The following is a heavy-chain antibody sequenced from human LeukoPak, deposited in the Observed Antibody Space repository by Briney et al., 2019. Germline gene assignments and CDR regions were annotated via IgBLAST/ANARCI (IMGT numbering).Heavy chain of an antibody. CDR2: ISANGGST. V-gene: IGHV3-23*01. CDR1: GFIFTNFA. CDR3: AKLLTGRPSGYMDV. D-gene: IGHD6-6*01. Sequence: GGSLRLSCAASGFIFTNFAMSWVRQAPGKGLEWVAGISANGGSTSYADSVKSRFNISRDNSKKTVDLQMNNLRAEDTAVYYCAKLLTGRPSGYMDVWGKGTTVSVSS. J-gene: IGHJ6*03.